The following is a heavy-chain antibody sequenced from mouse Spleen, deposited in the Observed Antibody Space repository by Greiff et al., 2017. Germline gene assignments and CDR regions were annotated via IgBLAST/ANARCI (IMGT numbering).Heavy chain of an antibody. D-gene: IGHD1-1*01. J-gene: IGHJ2*01. CDR3: ARGLLHFDY. Sequence: EVKLVESGGGLVQPGGSRKLSCAASGFTFSSFGMHWVRQAPEKGLEWVAYISSGSSTIYYADTVKGRFTISRDNPKNTLFLQMTSLRSEDTAMYYCARGLLHFDYWGQGTTLTVSS. CDR2: ISSGSSTI. V-gene: IGHV5-17*02. CDR1: GFTFSSFG.